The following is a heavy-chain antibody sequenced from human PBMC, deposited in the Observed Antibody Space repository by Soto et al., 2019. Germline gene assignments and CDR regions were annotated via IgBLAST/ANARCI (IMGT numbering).Heavy chain of an antibody. CDR3: ARASSWDYYYYGMDV. V-gene: IGHV1-46*01. CDR1: GYTFTSYY. D-gene: IGHD6-13*01. J-gene: IGHJ6*02. Sequence: ASVKVSCKASGYTFTSYYMHWVRQAPGQGLEWMGIINPSGGSTSYAQKFQGRVTMTRDTSTSTVYMELSSLRSEDTAVYYCARASSWDYYYYGMDVWGQGTTVTAP. CDR2: INPSGGST.